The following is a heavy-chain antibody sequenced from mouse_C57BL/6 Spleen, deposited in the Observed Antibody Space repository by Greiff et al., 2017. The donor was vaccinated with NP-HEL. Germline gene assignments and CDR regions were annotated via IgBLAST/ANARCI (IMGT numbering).Heavy chain of an antibody. J-gene: IGHJ4*01. CDR1: GYTFTSYW. CDR3: AIGSSYLYAMDY. D-gene: IGHD1-1*01. CDR2: IDPSDSET. Sequence: QVQLQQPGAELVRPGSSVKLSCKASGYTFTSYWMHWVKQRPIQGLEWIGNIDPSDSETHYNQKFKDKATLTVDKSSSTAYMQLSSLTSEDSAVYYCAIGSSYLYAMDYWGQGTSVTVSS. V-gene: IGHV1-52*01.